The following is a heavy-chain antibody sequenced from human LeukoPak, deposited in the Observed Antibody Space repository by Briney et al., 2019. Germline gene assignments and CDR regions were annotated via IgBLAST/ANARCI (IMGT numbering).Heavy chain of an antibody. J-gene: IGHJ4*02. CDR1: DYSISSGYF. V-gene: IGHV4-38-2*01. CDR2: IYHRGNI. D-gene: IGHD3-10*01. CDR3: AGSDYYASGADC. Sequence: SETLSLTCAVSDYSISSGYFWGWMRQPPGKGLEWIGSIYHRGNIYYNPSLKSRVTISVDTSRNQFSLKLSSTTAADTAMYYCAGSDYYASGADCWGQGILVTVSS.